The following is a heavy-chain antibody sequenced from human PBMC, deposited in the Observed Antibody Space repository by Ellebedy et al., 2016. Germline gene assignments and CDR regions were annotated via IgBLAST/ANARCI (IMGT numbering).Heavy chain of an antibody. D-gene: IGHD3-16*01. V-gene: IGHV3-30-3*01. J-gene: IGHJ5*02. CDR3: ARGLRAVWVGP. Sequence: GGSLRLSCAASGFTFSNYAMHWVRQAPGKGLEWVAVISYDGSNKYYADSVKGRFTVSRDNSKNTLYLQMNSLRAEDTAVYYCARGLRAVWVGPWGQGTLVTVSS. CDR1: GFTFSNYA. CDR2: ISYDGSNK.